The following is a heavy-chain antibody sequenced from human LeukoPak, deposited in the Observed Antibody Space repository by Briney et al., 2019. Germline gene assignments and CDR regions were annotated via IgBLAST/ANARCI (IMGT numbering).Heavy chain of an antibody. J-gene: IGHJ6*02. CDR1: GFTVSSNY. CDR2: FYASGSI. V-gene: IGHV3-53*01. Sequence: GGSLRLSCAVSGFTVSSNYMGWVRQAPGKGLEWVSVFYASGSIYYADSVKGRFTISRDNSENTVFLQMNTMRAEDTAVYYCARLEKNSYYYMDAWGQGTTVTVSS. CDR3: ARLEKNSYYYMDA. D-gene: IGHD1-1*01.